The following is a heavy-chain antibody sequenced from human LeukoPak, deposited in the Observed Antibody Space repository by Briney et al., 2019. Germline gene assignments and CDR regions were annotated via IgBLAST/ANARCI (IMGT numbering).Heavy chain of an antibody. Sequence: GGSLRLSCAASGFIFSNAWMNWVRQAPGKGLEWVGHIKSKADGGTTDYAAPVKGRFTITRDDSKTTVYLQMNSLETEDTAVSYCATPPGYWGSPPFDYWGQGTQVTVSS. CDR2: IKSKADGGTT. J-gene: IGHJ4*02. CDR3: ATPPGYWGSPPFDY. CDR1: GFIFSNAW. V-gene: IGHV3-15*01. D-gene: IGHD7-27*01.